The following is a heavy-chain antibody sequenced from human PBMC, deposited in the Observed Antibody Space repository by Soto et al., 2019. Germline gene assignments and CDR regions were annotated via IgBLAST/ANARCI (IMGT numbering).Heavy chain of an antibody. D-gene: IGHD1-20*01. Sequence: GGSLRLSGAASGYTFSDHYMDWVRQAPGKGLEWVGRSRKKANSYSTEYAASVKGRFTISRDDSRNSVYLQMNSLKIEDTAVYYCVRVLKLSGTPSFHYWGEGP. CDR1: GYTFSDHY. J-gene: IGHJ4*02. V-gene: IGHV3-72*01. CDR3: VRVLKLSGTPSFHY. CDR2: SRKKANSYST.